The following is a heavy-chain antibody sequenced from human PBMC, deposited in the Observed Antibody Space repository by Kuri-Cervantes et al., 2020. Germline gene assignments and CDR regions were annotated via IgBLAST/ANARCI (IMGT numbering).Heavy chain of an antibody. D-gene: IGHD3-10*01. V-gene: IGHV3-53*01. CDR2: IYSGGST. CDR1: GFTFSNYV. Sequence: GESLKISCAASGFTFSNYVMSWVRQAPGKGLEWVSVIYSGGSTYYADSVKGRFTISRDNSKNTLYLQMNSLRAEDTAVYYCARDGRITMVRGVIKAYYGMDVWAQGTTVTVSS. J-gene: IGHJ6*02. CDR3: ARDGRITMVRGVIKAYYGMDV.